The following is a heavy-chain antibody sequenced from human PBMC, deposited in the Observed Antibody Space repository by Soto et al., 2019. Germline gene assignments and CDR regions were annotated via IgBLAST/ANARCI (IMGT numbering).Heavy chain of an antibody. J-gene: IGHJ3*02. CDR1: GGSISSSHW. V-gene: IGHV4-4*02. CDR3: ARSPSSSWFGGGAFDI. D-gene: IGHD6-13*01. Sequence: QVQLQESGPGLVKPSGTLSLTCAVSGGSISSSHWWTWVRQPPGKGLDWIGEIFHSGSTNYNPSLRSRVTISLDKSRNHFSLTLRSVTAADTAVYYCARSPSSSWFGGGAFDIWGQGTMVTVSP. CDR2: IFHSGST.